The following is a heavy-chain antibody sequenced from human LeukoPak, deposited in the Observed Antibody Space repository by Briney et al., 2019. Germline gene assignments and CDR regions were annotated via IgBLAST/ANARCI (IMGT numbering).Heavy chain of an antibody. CDR2: IYPGDSDT. Sequence: GESLKISCKGSGYSFTSYWIGWVRQMPGKGLEWMGMIYPGDSDTRYSPSFQGQVTISADKSISTAYLQWSSLKASDTAMYYCARPGYCSGGSCYLFDYWGQGTLVTVSS. V-gene: IGHV5-51*01. J-gene: IGHJ4*02. CDR3: ARPGYCSGGSCYLFDY. CDR1: GYSFTSYW. D-gene: IGHD2-15*01.